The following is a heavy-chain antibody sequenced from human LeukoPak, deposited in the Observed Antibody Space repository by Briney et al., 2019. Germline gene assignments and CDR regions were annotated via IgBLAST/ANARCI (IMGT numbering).Heavy chain of an antibody. CDR1: GGSISSYY. J-gene: IGHJ6*02. CDR3: ARELGYCSGGGCDNKGYYYYGMDV. D-gene: IGHD2-15*01. CDR2: IYTSGST. Sequence: SETLSLTCTVSGGSISSYYWSWIRQPAGKGLEWIGRIYTSGSTNYNPSLKSRVTMSVDTSKNQFSLKLSSVTAADTAVYYCARELGYCSGGGCDNKGYYYYGMDVWGQGTTVTVSS. V-gene: IGHV4-4*07.